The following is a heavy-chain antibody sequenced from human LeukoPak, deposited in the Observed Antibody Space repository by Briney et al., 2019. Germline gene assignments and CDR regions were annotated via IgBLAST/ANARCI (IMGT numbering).Heavy chain of an antibody. CDR3: ARDRDDTAFDY. Sequence: GGSLRLSCAASGFTFSSSAMSWVRQAPGKGLEWVSAISSNGGYTYYADSVQGRFTISRDNSKSTLCLQMNSLRAEDTAVYYCARDRDDTAFDYWGQGTLVTVSS. CDR2: ISSNGGYT. D-gene: IGHD3-9*01. CDR1: GFTFSSSA. V-gene: IGHV3-23*01. J-gene: IGHJ4*02.